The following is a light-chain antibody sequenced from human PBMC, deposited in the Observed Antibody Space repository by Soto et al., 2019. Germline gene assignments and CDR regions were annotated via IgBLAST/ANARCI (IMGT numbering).Light chain of an antibody. V-gene: IGLV2-14*01. CDR3: SSYTSRTTYV. CDR1: SSDVGGYNY. Sequence: QSVLTQPASVSGSPGQSITISCTGTSSDVGGYNYVSWYQQHPGKAPKVMIYDVSNRPSGVSNRFSGSKSGNTASLTISGLQAEDEADYYCSSYTSRTTYVFGTGTTVTVL. J-gene: IGLJ1*01. CDR2: DVS.